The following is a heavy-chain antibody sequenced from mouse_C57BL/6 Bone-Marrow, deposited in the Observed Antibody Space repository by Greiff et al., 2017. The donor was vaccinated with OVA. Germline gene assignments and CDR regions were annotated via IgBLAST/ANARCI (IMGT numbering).Heavy chain of an antibody. J-gene: IGHJ3*01. CDR1: GFPFSSYA. CDR3: ARIITAY. V-gene: IGHV5-4*01. D-gene: IGHD1-1*01. Sequence: EVHLVESGGGLVKPGGSLKLSCAASGFPFSSYAMSWVRQTPEKRLEWVATISDGGSYTYYPDNVKGRFTISRDNAKNNLYLQMSHLKSEDTAMYYCARIITAYWGQGTLVTVSA. CDR2: ISDGGSYT.